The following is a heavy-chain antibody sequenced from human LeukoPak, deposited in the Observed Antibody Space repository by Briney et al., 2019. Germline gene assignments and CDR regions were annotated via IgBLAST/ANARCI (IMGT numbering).Heavy chain of an antibody. D-gene: IGHD2-15*01. CDR3: ARRGWWLPKNYYYYYMDV. CDR1: GYTFTGYY. Sequence: ASVKVSCKASGYTFTGYYMHWVRQAPGQGLEWMGWINPNSGGTNYAQKFQGRVTMTRDTSISTAYMELSRLRSDDTAVYYCARRGWWLPKNYYYYYMDVWGKGTTVTVSS. J-gene: IGHJ6*03. CDR2: INPNSGGT. V-gene: IGHV1-2*02.